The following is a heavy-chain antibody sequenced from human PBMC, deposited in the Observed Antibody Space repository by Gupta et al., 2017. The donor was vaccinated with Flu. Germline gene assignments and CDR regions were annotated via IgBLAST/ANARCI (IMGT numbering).Heavy chain of an antibody. CDR2: ISGSGGST. V-gene: IGHV3-23*01. J-gene: IGHJ4*02. CDR3: AKVVGATQSKYYFDY. CDR1: YA. D-gene: IGHD1-26*01. Sequence: YAMSGVRQAPGKGLEWVSAISGSGGSTYYADSVKGRFTISRDNSKNTLYLQMNSLRAEDTAVYYCAKVVGATQSKYYFDYWGQGTLVTVSS.